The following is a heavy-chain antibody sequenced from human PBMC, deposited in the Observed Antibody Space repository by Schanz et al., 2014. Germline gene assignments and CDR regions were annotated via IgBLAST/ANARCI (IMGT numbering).Heavy chain of an antibody. J-gene: IGHJ4*02. CDR3: TTYCDGGCAIDN. CDR2: IKSKTDGGTT. V-gene: IGHV3-15*01. CDR1: GFTVSNSY. Sequence: VQLVESGGGVVQPGRSLRLSCAASGFTVSNSYIHWVRQAPGKGLEWVGRIKSKTDGGTTDYAAPVKGRFTISRDDSKNTLFLQMNSLKTEDTAVYYCTTYCDGGCAIDNWGQGALVTVSS. D-gene: IGHD6-19*01.